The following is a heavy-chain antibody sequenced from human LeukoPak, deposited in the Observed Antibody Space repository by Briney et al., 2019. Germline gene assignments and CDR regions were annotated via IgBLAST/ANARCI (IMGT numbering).Heavy chain of an antibody. CDR3: ARGAYYYGSGGNWFDP. CDR1: GGSISSYY. V-gene: IGHV4-59*12. CDR2: IYYSGST. Sequence: SETLSLTCTVSGGSISSYYWSWIRQPPGKGLEWIGYIYYSGSTNYNPSLKSRVTISVDTSKNQFSLKLSSVTAADTAVYYCARGAYYYGSGGNWFDPWGQGTLVTVSS. D-gene: IGHD3-10*01. J-gene: IGHJ5*02.